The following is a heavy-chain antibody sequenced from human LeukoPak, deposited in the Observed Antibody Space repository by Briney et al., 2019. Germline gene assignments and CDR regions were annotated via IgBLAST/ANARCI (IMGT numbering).Heavy chain of an antibody. Sequence: SETLSLTCTVSGGSISSYYWSWIRQPPGKGLEWIGYIYHSGSTYYNPSLKSRVTISVDRSKNQFSLKLSSVTAADTAVYYCAREVSRVGATGVDYWGQGTLVTVSS. CDR3: AREVSRVGATGVDY. CDR1: GGSISSYY. D-gene: IGHD1-26*01. CDR2: IYHSGST. J-gene: IGHJ4*02. V-gene: IGHV4-59*12.